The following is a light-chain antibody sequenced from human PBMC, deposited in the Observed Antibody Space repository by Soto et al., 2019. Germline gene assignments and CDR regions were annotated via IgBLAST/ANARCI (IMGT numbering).Light chain of an antibody. CDR2: DVS. J-gene: IGLJ1*01. CDR1: KRDVGGYNY. V-gene: IGLV2-11*01. CDR3: CSYAGSYTYV. Sequence: QSVLTQPRSVSGSPGQSVTISCTGTKRDVGGYNYVSWYQQHPGKAPKLMIYDVSKRPSGVSDRFSGSKSGNTASLTISGLQAEDEADYFCCSYAGSYTYVFGTGTKVTVL.